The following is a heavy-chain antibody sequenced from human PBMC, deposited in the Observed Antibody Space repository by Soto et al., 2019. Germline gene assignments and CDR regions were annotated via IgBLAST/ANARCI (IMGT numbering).Heavy chain of an antibody. CDR2: ISGSGGST. D-gene: IGHD2-15*01. J-gene: IGHJ4*02. V-gene: IGHV3-23*01. CDR3: AKGGGGYCSGGSCAGY. CDR1: GFTFSSYA. Sequence: EVQLLESGGGLVQPGGSLRLSCAASGFTFSSYAMSWVRQAPGKGLEWVSAISGSGGSTYYADSVKGRFTISRDNSKNTLDLQMNSLRAEDTAVYYCAKGGGGYCSGGSCAGYWGQGTLVTVSS.